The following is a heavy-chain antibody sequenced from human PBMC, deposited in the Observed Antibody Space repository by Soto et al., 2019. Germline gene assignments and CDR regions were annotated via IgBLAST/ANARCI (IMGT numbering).Heavy chain of an antibody. CDR1: GYSFTSYD. D-gene: IGHD3-10*01. Sequence: QVQLVQSGAEVKKPGASVKVSCKASGYSFTSYDINWVRQAPGQGLEWMGWMNPSSGNTGYAQKFQGRVTMTRNTSITTAYMELSSLKSEDTAVYYCAGARVLGGNWCDPWGQGTLVIVSS. J-gene: IGHJ5*02. CDR3: AGARVLGGNWCDP. V-gene: IGHV1-8*01. CDR2: MNPSSGNT.